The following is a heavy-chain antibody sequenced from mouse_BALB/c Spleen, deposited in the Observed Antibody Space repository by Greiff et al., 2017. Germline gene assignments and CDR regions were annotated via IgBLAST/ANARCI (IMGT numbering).Heavy chain of an antibody. CDR2: ISSGSSTI. J-gene: IGHJ4*01. V-gene: IGHV5-17*02. Sequence: EVKLVESGGGLVQPGGSRKLSCAASGFTFSSFGMHWVRQAPEKGLEWVAYISSGSSTIYYADTVKGRFTISRDNPKNTLFLQMTSLRSEDTAMYYCARYGNSRNAMDYWGQGTSVTVSS. CDR3: ARYGNSRNAMDY. D-gene: IGHD2-1*01. CDR1: GFTFSSFG.